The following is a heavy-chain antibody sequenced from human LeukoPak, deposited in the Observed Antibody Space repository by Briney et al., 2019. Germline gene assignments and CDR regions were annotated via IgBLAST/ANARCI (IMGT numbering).Heavy chain of an antibody. V-gene: IGHV3-21*01. CDR2: ISSSSSYI. J-gene: IGHJ4*02. CDR3: ARGWPPNDYDSSGYGDY. CDR1: GFTFSSYS. Sequence: GGSLRLSCAASGFTFSSYSMNWVRQAPGKGLEWVSPISSSSSYIYYADSVKGRFTISRDNAKNSLYLQMNSLRAEDTAVYYCARGWPPNDYDSSGYGDYWGQGTLVTVSS. D-gene: IGHD3-22*01.